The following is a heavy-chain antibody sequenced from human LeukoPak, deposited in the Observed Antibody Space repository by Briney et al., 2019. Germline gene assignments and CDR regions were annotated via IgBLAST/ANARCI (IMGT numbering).Heavy chain of an antibody. J-gene: IGHJ6*03. CDR2: ISSSGSTI. Sequence: AGSLRLSCAASGFTFSDYYMSWIRQAPGKGLEWVSYISSSGSTIYYADSVKGRFTISRDNAKNSLYLQMNSLRAEDTAVYYCARTYYDFWSGYYTPYMDVWGKGTTVTVSS. D-gene: IGHD3-3*01. CDR3: ARTYYDFWSGYYTPYMDV. CDR1: GFTFSDYY. V-gene: IGHV3-11*01.